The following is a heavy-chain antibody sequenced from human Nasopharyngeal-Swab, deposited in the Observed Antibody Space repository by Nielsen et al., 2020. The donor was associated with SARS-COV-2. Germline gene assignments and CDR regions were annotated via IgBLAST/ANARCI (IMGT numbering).Heavy chain of an antibody. CDR2: ISYDGSNK. J-gene: IGHJ3*02. Sequence: LTCAASGFIFSSYGMHWVRQAPGKGLEWVAVISYDGSNKYYADSLKGRFTISKDNSKNTLYLQMNSLRAEDTAVYYCAKVPGSSWVDAFDIWGQGTKVTVSS. D-gene: IGHD6-13*01. V-gene: IGHV3-30*18. CDR1: GFIFSSYG. CDR3: AKVPGSSWVDAFDI.